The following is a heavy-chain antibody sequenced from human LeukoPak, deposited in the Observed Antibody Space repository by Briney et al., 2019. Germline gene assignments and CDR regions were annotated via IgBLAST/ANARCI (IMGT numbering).Heavy chain of an antibody. CDR1: GLTFDDYT. V-gene: IGHV3-43*01. J-gene: IGHJ6*02. Sequence: GGSLRLSCAVSGLTFDDYTMHWVRQAPGKGLEWVSLISWDGGSTYYADSVKGRFTISRDNSKNSLYLQMNSLRTEDTALYYCAKDAHSSGWYYYYGMDVWGQGTTVTVSS. CDR3: AKDAHSSGWYYYYGMDV. CDR2: ISWDGGST. D-gene: IGHD6-19*01.